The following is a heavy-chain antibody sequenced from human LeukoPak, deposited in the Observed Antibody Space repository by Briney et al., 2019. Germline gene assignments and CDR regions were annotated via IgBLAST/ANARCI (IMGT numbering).Heavy chain of an antibody. D-gene: IGHD5-18*01. Sequence: GGSLRLSCAASGFTFDDYGMSWVRQAPGKGLEWVSGINWNGGSTGYADSVKGRFTISRDNAKNSLYLQMNGLRAEDTAFYYCARAGGGYSYGDFDYWDQGTLVTVSS. CDR3: ARAGGGYSYGDFDY. J-gene: IGHJ4*02. CDR2: INWNGGST. CDR1: GFTFDDYG. V-gene: IGHV3-20*04.